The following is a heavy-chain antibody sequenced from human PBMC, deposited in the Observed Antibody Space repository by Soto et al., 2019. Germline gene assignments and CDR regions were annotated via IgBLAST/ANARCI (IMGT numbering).Heavy chain of an antibody. CDR3: AKGVTYYDFWSGYFDY. D-gene: IGHD3-3*01. CDR1: GFSFSSYA. V-gene: IGHV3-23*01. CDR2: ISGSGGST. Sequence: LRLSCAGSGFSFSSYAMSWVRQAPGQGLEWVSAISGSGGSTYYADSVKGRFTISSDISRNTVYLQMNSLRAEDTAVYYCAKGVTYYDFWSGYFDYWGPGTLVTVSS. J-gene: IGHJ4*02.